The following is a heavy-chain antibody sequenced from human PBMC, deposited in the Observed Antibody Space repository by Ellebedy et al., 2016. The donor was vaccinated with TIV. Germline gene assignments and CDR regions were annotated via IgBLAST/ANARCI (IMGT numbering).Heavy chain of an antibody. Sequence: GESLKISXAASGFTFSSYAMSWVRQAPGKGLEWVSAISGSSSYIYYADSVKGRFTISRDNAKNSLYLQMNSLRAEDTAVYYCARDSWYNWNYGAQYYFDYWGQGTLVTVSS. J-gene: IGHJ4*02. CDR3: ARDSWYNWNYGAQYYFDY. CDR2: ISGSSSYI. CDR1: GFTFSSYA. V-gene: IGHV3-21*01. D-gene: IGHD1-7*01.